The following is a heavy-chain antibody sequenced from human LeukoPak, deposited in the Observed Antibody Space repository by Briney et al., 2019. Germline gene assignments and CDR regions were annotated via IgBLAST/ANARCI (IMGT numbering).Heavy chain of an antibody. J-gene: IGHJ3*02. CDR3: ATHTIVGVVTYGFPI. D-gene: IGHD3-3*01. CDR2: FVPEDAET. V-gene: IGHV1-24*01. CDR1: GYTGIELS. Sequence: GASVKVSCKPSGYTGIELSMNWVRQAPGKGLEWLGGFVPEDAETVYAQKFQGRVTMTEDTSTDTAYMELSRLTSEDTAVYYCATHTIVGVVTYGFPIWGRGTLVTVSS.